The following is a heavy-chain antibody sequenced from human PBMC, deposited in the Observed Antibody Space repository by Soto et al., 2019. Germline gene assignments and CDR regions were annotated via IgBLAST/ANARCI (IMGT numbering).Heavy chain of an antibody. CDR1: GFTFSSYS. CDR3: AKARAQYYDFWSGYPVDY. CDR2: ISNSATGT. V-gene: IGHV3-23*01. Sequence: PGGSLRLSCAASGFTFSSYSMNWVRQAPGKGLEWVSAISNSATGTYYADSVKGRFTISRDNSRNTLYLQMNSLRADDTAVYYCAKARAQYYDFWSGYPVDYWGQGTLVTVSS. D-gene: IGHD3-3*01. J-gene: IGHJ4*02.